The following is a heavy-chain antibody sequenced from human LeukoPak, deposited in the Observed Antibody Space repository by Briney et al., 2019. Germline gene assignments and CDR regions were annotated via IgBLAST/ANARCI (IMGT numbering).Heavy chain of an antibody. V-gene: IGHV1-24*01. J-gene: IGHJ6*02. CDR3: ATDIVTTTDYGMDV. D-gene: IGHD5-12*01. CDR2: FDPEDGET. Sequence: ASVKVSCKASGGTFSSYAISWVRQAPGKGLEWMGGFDPEDGETIYAQKFQGRVTMTEDTSTDTAYMELSSLRSEDTAVYYCATDIVTTTDYGMDVWGQGTTVTVSS. CDR1: GGTFSSYA.